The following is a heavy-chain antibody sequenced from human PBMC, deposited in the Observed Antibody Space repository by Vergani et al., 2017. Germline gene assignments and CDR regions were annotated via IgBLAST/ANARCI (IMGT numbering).Heavy chain of an antibody. V-gene: IGHV4-34*01. J-gene: IGHJ6*03. Sequence: QVQLQQWGAGLLKPSETLSLTCAVYGGSFSGYYWSWIRQPPGKGLEWIGEINHSGSTNYNPSLKSRVTISVDTSKNQFSLKLSSVTAADTAVYYCASNSGYDSLRYYYYYVDVWGKGTTVTVSS. CDR3: ASNSGYDSLRYYYYYVDV. CDR2: INHSGST. D-gene: IGHD5-12*01. CDR1: GGSFSGYY.